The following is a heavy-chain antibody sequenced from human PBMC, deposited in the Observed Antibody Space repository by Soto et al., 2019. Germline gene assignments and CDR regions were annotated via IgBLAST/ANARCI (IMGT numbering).Heavy chain of an antibody. CDR3: ARDRLPHNWFDP. D-gene: IGHD2-15*01. V-gene: IGHV1-18*04. Sequence: ASVKVSCKASGHTFTSYGISWVRQAPGQGLEWMGWISAYNGNTNYAQKLQGRVTMTTDTSTSTAYMELRSLRSDDTAVYYCARDRLPHNWFDPWGQGTLVTVSS. CDR2: ISAYNGNT. J-gene: IGHJ5*02. CDR1: GHTFTSYG.